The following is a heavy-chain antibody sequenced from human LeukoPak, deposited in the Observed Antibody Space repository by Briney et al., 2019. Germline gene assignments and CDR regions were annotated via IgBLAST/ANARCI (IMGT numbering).Heavy chain of an antibody. CDR1: GGSISSFY. J-gene: IGHJ4*02. V-gene: IGHV4-59*01. CDR2: IYYSGST. Sequence: SETLSLTCTVSGGSISSFYWSWIRQPPGKGLEWIGCIYYSGSTNYNPSLKSRVSMSVDTSKSQFSLKLSSVTAADTAVYYCATGSIVGVLWGWGQGTLVTVSS. CDR3: ATGSIVGVLWG. D-gene: IGHD1-26*01.